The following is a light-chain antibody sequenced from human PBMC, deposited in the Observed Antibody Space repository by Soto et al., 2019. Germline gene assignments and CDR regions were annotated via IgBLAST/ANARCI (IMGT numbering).Light chain of an antibody. J-gene: IGKJ1*01. Sequence: DIVMTQSPDSLAVSLGERATINCKSSQSVLYSSNNKNYLAWYQQKPGQPPKLLIYWASTRESGVPDRFSGSGSGSDFTLTISSLQAEDVAVYYCQQYYSTPPTLGQETKVEIK. CDR3: QQYYSTPPT. V-gene: IGKV4-1*01. CDR1: QSVLYSSNNKNY. CDR2: WAS.